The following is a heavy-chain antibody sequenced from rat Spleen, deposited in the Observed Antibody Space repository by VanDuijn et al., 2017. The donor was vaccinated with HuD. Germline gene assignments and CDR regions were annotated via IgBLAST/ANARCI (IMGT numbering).Heavy chain of an antibody. J-gene: IGHJ3*01. CDR1: GFTFSNYN. CDR3: VRQDTSGYSNWFAY. Sequence: EVQLVESGGGLVQPGRSMKLSCAASGFTFSNYNMAWVRQAPTKGLEWVASINTGGGNTYYRDSVKGRFTVSRENAKSTLYLLMDSLRSEDTATYFCVRQDTSGYSNWFAYWGQGTLVTVSS. D-gene: IGHD4-3*01. CDR2: INTGGGNT. V-gene: IGHV5-25*01.